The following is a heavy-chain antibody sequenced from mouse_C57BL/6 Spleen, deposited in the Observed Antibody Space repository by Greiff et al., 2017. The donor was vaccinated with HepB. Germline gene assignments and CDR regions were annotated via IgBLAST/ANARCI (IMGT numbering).Heavy chain of an antibody. CDR2: ISYDGSN. CDR3: ARDQAVYDGYFPLDY. D-gene: IGHD2-3*01. V-gene: IGHV3-6*01. CDR1: GYSITSGYY. J-gene: IGHJ2*01. Sequence: ESGPGLVKPSQSLSLTCSVTGYSITSGYYWNWIRQFPGNKLEWMGYISYDGSNNYNPSLKNRISITRDTSKNQFFLKLNSVTTEDTATYYCARDQAVYDGYFPLDYWGQGTTLTVSS.